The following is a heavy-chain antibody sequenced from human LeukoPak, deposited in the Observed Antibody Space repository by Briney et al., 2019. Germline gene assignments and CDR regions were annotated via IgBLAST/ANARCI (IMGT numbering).Heavy chain of an antibody. J-gene: IGHJ4*02. CDR2: ISSSSSYI. D-gene: IGHD5-24*01. Sequence: GGSLRLSCPASGFTFSSYSMNWVRQAPGKGLEWVSSISSSSSYIYYADSVKGRFTISRDNAKNSLYLQMYSLCAEDTAVYYCARGRGDYSPFDYRGQGTLVTVYS. CDR1: GFTFSSYS. CDR3: ARGRGDYSPFDY. V-gene: IGHV3-21*01.